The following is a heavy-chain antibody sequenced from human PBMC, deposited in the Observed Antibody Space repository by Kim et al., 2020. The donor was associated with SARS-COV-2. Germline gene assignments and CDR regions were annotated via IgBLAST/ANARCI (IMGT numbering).Heavy chain of an antibody. CDR3: ARDREYYDILTGYYITSYYYYYYGMDV. J-gene: IGHJ6*02. CDR2: ISYDGSNK. D-gene: IGHD3-9*01. Sequence: VGSLRLSCAASGFTFSSYAMHWVRQAPGKGLEWVAVISYDGSNKYYADSVKGRFTISRDNSKNTLYLQMNSLRAEDTAVYYCARDREYYDILTGYYITSYYYYYYGMDVWGQGTTVTVSS. CDR1: GFTFSSYA. V-gene: IGHV3-30-3*01.